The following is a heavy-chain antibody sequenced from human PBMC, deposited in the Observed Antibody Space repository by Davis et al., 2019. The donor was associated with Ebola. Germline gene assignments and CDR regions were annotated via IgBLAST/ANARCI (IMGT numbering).Heavy chain of an antibody. V-gene: IGHV3-30*03. CDR2: ISDDGSKE. CDR3: ARDINDEYVFDY. CDR1: GFTFSDSS. J-gene: IGHJ4*02. D-gene: IGHD3-16*01. Sequence: PGGSLGLSCTASGFTFSDSSMHWVRQSPDKGLEWVAAISDDGSKEYFADSVKGRFTISRDNSKNTLYLQMESLRAEDTAVYFCARDINDEYVFDYWGLGTLVTVSA.